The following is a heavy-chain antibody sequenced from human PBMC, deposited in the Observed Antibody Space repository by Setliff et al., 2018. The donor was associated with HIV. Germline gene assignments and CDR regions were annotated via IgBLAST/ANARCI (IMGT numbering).Heavy chain of an antibody. J-gene: IGHJ3*02. D-gene: IGHD2-2*01. V-gene: IGHV1-69*08. Sequence: SVKVSCKASKGTFTTYRFTWVRQAPGQGLEWMGRIIPILGTANYAQNFQGRLTITADKSTSTTYMELSSLRSEDTAIYYCARAGGGATDQAFDIWGQGTMVTVSS. CDR1: KGTFTTYR. CDR3: ARAGGGATDQAFDI. CDR2: IIPILGTA.